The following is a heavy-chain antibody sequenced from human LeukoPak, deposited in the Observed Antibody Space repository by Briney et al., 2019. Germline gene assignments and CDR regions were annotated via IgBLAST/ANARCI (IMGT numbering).Heavy chain of an antibody. CDR1: GYTFTSYG. J-gene: IGHJ4*02. D-gene: IGHD1-26*01. CDR3: AREGLSWSLRHSGSYLY. V-gene: IGHV1-18*01. Sequence: ASVKVSCKASGYTFTSYGISWVRQAPGQGLEWMGWISAYNGNTNYAQKLQGRVTMTTDTSTSTAYMELSSLRSEDTAVYYCAREGLSWSLRHSGSYLYWGQGTLVTVSS. CDR2: ISAYNGNT.